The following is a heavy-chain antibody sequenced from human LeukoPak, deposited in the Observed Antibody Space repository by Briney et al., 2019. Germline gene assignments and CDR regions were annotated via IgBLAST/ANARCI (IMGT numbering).Heavy chain of an antibody. CDR1: GFTLSSHG. CDR2: ISYDGSNK. J-gene: IGHJ3*02. D-gene: IGHD5-18*01. CDR3: AKDQGIQLWLLYTFDI. V-gene: IGHV3-30*18. Sequence: PGRSLRLSCAASGFTLSSHGMHWVRQAPGKGLEWVAVISYDGSNKYYADSVKGRFTISRDNSKNTLYLQMNSLRAEDTAVYYCAKDQGIQLWLLYTFDIWGQGTMVTVSS.